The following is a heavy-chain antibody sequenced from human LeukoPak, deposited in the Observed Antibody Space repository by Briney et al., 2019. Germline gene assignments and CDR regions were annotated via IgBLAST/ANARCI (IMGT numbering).Heavy chain of an antibody. Sequence: GGSLRLSCAASGFTFSGFAMSWVRQAPGKGLEWVSAISGSGASTYYADSVKGRFTISRDNSKNTLYLQMNSLRAEDTAVYYCAKRTDYGGNSATRYYYGMDVWGQGTTVTVSS. J-gene: IGHJ6*02. CDR1: GFTFSGFA. V-gene: IGHV3-23*01. D-gene: IGHD4-23*01. CDR2: ISGSGAST. CDR3: AKRTDYGGNSATRYYYGMDV.